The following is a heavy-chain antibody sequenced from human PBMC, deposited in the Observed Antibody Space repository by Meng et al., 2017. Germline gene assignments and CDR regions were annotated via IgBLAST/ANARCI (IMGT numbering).Heavy chain of an antibody. J-gene: IGHJ4*02. CDR2: IYPGDSDN. V-gene: IGHV5-51*01. CDR1: GYSFTSYW. Sequence: GESLKISCKGSGYSFTSYWIGWVRQMPGKGLEWMGNIYPGDSDNRYSPSLQGQVTISADKSISTAYLQMSSLNASDTAMYYCARQPVGDDDYWGQGTLVTVSS. D-gene: IGHD1-26*01. CDR3: ARQPVGDDDY.